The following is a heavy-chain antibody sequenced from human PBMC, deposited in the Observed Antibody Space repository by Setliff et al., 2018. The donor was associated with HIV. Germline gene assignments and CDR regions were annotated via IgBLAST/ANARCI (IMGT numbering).Heavy chain of an antibody. V-gene: IGHV1-2*04. J-gene: IGHJ3*02. CDR1: GYTFTDNY. D-gene: IGHD4-17*01. CDR2: INSATGGT. Sequence: ASVKVSCKASGYTFTDNYIHWVRQAPGQGLEWMAWINSATGGTNYAQNFQGWVTVTRDTSINTVYMELSSLKSEDTAVYYCVKDGDYRNGDYDAFDIWGQGTMVTVSS. CDR3: VKDGDYRNGDYDAFDI.